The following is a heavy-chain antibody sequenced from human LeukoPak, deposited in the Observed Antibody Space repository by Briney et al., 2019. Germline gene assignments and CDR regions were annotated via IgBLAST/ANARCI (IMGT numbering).Heavy chain of an antibody. Sequence: SETLSLTCTVSGGSISSSNWWSWVRQPPGKGLEWIGEIYHSGSTNYNPSLKSRVTISVDKSKNQFSLKLSSVTAADTAVYYCARDIAAAAHFDYWGQGTLVTVSS. CDR3: ARDIAAAAHFDY. J-gene: IGHJ4*02. D-gene: IGHD6-13*01. CDR1: GGSISSSNW. V-gene: IGHV4-4*02. CDR2: IYHSGST.